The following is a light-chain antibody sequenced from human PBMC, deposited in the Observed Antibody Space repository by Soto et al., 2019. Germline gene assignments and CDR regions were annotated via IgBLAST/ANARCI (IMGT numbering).Light chain of an antibody. J-gene: IGLJ2*01. CDR3: SSYTSSSTLVV. Sequence: QAVVTQPPSVSGTPGQSVTISCSGSSSSVGTIFVYWYQQIPGTAPKLLIFRNNQRPSGVPDRFSGSKSGTSASLAISGLRSEDEADYYCSSYTSSSTLVVFGGGTKVTVL. CDR2: RNN. V-gene: IGLV1-47*01. CDR1: SSSVGTIF.